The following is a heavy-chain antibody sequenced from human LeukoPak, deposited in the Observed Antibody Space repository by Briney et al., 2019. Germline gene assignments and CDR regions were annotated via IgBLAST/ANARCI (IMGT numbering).Heavy chain of an antibody. CDR3: ARSFRLDAFDI. D-gene: IGHD6-13*01. V-gene: IGHV3-21*01. CDR1: GFTFSSYS. CDR2: ISSSSSYI. J-gene: IGHJ3*02. Sequence: GGSLRLSCAPSGFTFSSYSMNWVRQAPGKGLEWVSSISSSSSYIYYADSVKGRFTISRDNAKNSLYLQMNSLRAEDTAVYYCARSFRLDAFDIWGQGTMVTVSS.